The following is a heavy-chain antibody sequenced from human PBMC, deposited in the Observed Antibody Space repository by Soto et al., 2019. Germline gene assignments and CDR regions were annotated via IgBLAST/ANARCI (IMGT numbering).Heavy chain of an antibody. CDR3: ARDRTVAALYYYYYMDV. V-gene: IGHV1-46*03. CDR2: INPSGGST. J-gene: IGHJ6*03. CDR1: GYTFTSYY. D-gene: IGHD2-15*01. Sequence: ASVKVSWKASGYTFTSYYMHWVRQAPGQGLEWMGIINPSGGSTSYAQKFQGRVTMTRDTSTSTVYMELSSLRSEDTAVYYCARDRTVAALYYYYYMDVWGQGTTVTVSS.